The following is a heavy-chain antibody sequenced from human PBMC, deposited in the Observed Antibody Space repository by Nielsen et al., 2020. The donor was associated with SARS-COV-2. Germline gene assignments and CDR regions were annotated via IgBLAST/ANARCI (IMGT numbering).Heavy chain of an antibody. Sequence: SETLSLTCTVSGGSISSGSYYWSWIRQPAGKGLEWIGRIYTSGSTNYNPSLKSRVTISVDTSKNQFSLKLSSVTAADTAVYYCARGPGSSSWPRGLDYWGQGTLVTVSS. V-gene: IGHV4-61*02. CDR3: ARGPGSSSWPRGLDY. D-gene: IGHD6-13*01. J-gene: IGHJ4*02. CDR2: IYTSGST. CDR1: GGSISSGSYY.